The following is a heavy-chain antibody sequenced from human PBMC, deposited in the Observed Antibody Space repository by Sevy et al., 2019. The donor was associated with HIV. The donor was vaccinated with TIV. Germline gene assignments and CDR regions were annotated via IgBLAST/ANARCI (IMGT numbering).Heavy chain of an antibody. CDR3: ASWGGYSGL. V-gene: IGHV3-30-3*01. CDR2: ISYDGSNK. D-gene: IGHD5-12*01. Sequence: GGSLRLSCAASGFTFSSYAMHWVRQAPGKGLEWVAVISYDGSNKYYADSVKGRFTISRDNSKNTLYLQMNSLRAEDTAGYYCASWGGYSGLWGQGTLVTVSS. CDR1: GFTFSSYA. J-gene: IGHJ4*02.